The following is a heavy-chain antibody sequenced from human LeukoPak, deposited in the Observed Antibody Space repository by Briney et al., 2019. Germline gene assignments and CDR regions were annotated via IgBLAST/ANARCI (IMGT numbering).Heavy chain of an antibody. D-gene: IGHD3-22*01. V-gene: IGHV3-23*01. J-gene: IGHJ4*02. Sequence: GGSLRLSCAVSGFTFSSYAMSWVRQVPGKGLEWVSLISATGGSTYYADSVKGRFTVSRDNSKNTLHLQMNSLRAEDTAVYYCAREYDSSGQLPDYWGQGTLVTVSS. CDR2: ISATGGST. CDR1: GFTFSSYA. CDR3: AREYDSSGQLPDY.